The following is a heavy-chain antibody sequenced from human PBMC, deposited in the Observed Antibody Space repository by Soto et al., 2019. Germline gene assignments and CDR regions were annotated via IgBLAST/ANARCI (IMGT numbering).Heavy chain of an antibody. CDR2: MYHSGIT. CDR3: ARSMYSTSAQLYYGMDV. D-gene: IGHD6-6*01. Sequence: PSETLSLTCTVSGGSIRSGGYFWGWIRQPPGKGLEWIGSMYHSGITYYNLSLKSRVTISVDTSKNQLSLKLSSATAADTAVYYCARSMYSTSAQLYYGMDVWGQGTTVTVSS. V-gene: IGHV4-39*07. CDR1: GGSIRSGGYF. J-gene: IGHJ6*02.